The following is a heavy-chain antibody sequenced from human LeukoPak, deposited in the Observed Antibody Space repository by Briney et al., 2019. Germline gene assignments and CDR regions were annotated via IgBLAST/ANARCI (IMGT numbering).Heavy chain of an antibody. Sequence: PGGSLRLSCAASGITFSSYAMSWVRQAPGKGLEWVSAISGSGGSTYYADSVKGRFTISRDNSKNTLYLQMNSLRAEDTAVYYCAKDLRRGIQLWLDYWGQGTLVTVSS. CDR1: GITFSSYA. V-gene: IGHV3-23*01. D-gene: IGHD5-18*01. CDR3: AKDLRRGIQLWLDY. J-gene: IGHJ4*02. CDR2: ISGSGGST.